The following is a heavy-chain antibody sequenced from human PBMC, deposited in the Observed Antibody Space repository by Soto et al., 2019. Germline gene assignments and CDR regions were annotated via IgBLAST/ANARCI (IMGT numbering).Heavy chain of an antibody. J-gene: IGHJ4*02. Sequence: TLSLTCAVSDVSISSSNWWSCVRQPPLKGLEWIGEIYHSGSTNYNPSLKSRVTTSVDKSKNQFSLKLSSVTAADTAVYYCARRPNTYDFWSGFFEYWGQGTLVTVSS. CDR2: IYHSGST. CDR3: ARRPNTYDFWSGFFEY. V-gene: IGHV4-4*02. D-gene: IGHD3-3*01. CDR1: DVSISSSNW.